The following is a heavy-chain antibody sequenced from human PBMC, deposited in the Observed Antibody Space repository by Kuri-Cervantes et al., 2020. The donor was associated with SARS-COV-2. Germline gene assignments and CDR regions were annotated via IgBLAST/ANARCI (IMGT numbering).Heavy chain of an antibody. D-gene: IGHD6-19*01. V-gene: IGHV4-39*07. J-gene: IGHJ3*02. Sequence: SETLSLTCTVSGGSISSSSYYWGWIRQPPGKGLEWIGSIYYSGSTNYNPSLKSRVTMSVDTSKNQFSLKLSSVTAADTAVYYCARDTYRAGRGWSDFSPPDAFDIWGQGTMVTVSS. CDR1: GGSISSSSYY. CDR2: IYYSGST. CDR3: ARDTYRAGRGWSDFSPPDAFDI.